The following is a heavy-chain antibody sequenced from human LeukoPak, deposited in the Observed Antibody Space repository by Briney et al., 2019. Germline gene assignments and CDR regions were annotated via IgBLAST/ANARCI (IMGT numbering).Heavy chain of an antibody. CDR2: ISNSGNNI. CDR1: GFTFSSYS. Sequence: GGSLRLSCAASGFTFSSYSMNWVRQAPGKGLEWVSSISNSGNNIYYADSVKGRFTISRDNAKNSPYLQMNGLRAEDMAVYYCARVVGATPDYWGQGTLVTVSS. D-gene: IGHD1-26*01. CDR3: ARVVGATPDY. J-gene: IGHJ4*02. V-gene: IGHV3-21*06.